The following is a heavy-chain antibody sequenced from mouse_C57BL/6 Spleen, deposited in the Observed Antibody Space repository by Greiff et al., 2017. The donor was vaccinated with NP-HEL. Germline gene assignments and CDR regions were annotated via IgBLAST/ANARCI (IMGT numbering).Heavy chain of an antibody. Sequence: QVQLQQPGAELVKPGASVKLSCKASGYTFTSYWMHLVKQRPGQGLEWIGMIHPNSGSTNYNEKFKSKATLTVDKSSSTAYMQLSSLTSEDSAVYYCARLYSRYFDVWGTGTTVTVSS. CDR2: IHPNSGST. CDR1: GYTFTSYW. D-gene: IGHD2-12*01. J-gene: IGHJ1*03. CDR3: ARLYSRYFDV. V-gene: IGHV1-64*01.